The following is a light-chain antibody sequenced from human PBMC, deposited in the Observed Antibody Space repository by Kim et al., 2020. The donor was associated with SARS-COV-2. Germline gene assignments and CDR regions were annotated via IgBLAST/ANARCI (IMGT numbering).Light chain of an antibody. CDR1: SSDIGTYNF. J-gene: IGLJ2*01. V-gene: IGLV2-14*01. CDR3: SSYIRGNPFI. CDR2: GVT. Sequence: QSVLTQPASVSGSPGQSITISSTGTSSDIGTYNFVSWYQQYPGKAPKLLIYGVTTRPPGVSHRFSGSKSDNTASLTISGLQADDEADYCCSSYIRGNPFIFGVGTQLT.